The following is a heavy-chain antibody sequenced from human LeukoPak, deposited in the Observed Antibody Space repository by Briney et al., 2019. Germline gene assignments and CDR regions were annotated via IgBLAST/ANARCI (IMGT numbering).Heavy chain of an antibody. J-gene: IGHJ4*02. V-gene: IGHV3-21*01. D-gene: IGHD3-16*01. CDR3: ARDKDACFDY. CDR2: ISSSSSYI. Sequence: PGGSLRLSCAASGFTFSSYSMNWVRQAQGKGLEWVSSISSSSSYIYYADSVKGRFTISRDNAKNSLYLQMNSLRAEDTAVYYCARDKDACFDYWGQGTLVTVSS. CDR1: GFTFSSYS.